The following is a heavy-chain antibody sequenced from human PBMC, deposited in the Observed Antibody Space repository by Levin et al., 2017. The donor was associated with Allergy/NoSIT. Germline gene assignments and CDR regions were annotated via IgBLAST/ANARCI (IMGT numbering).Heavy chain of an antibody. V-gene: IGHV3-48*03. CDR1: GFTFSNYE. J-gene: IGHJ2*01. CDR2: ISGSGSTI. CDR3: ARGRKSHWYFDL. Sequence: GGSLRLSCAASGFTFSNYEVNWVRQAPGKGLEWVSYISGSGSTIYYADSLWGRFTISRDNAKNSLYLQMNSLRAEDTAIYYCARGRKSHWYFDLWGRGTLVTVSS.